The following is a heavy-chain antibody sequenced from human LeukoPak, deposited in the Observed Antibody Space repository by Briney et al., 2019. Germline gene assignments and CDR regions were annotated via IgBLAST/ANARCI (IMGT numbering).Heavy chain of an antibody. CDR2: IYNSGSI. Sequence: SETLPLTCTVSGGSISTYYWSWLRQPPGKGLEWIGYIYNSGSINYNPSLKSRVTISVDTSKNQFSLKLSSVTAADTAVYYCARENSNSWYLDYWGQGALFTVSS. CDR1: GGSISTYY. V-gene: IGHV4-59*01. D-gene: IGHD6-13*01. J-gene: IGHJ4*02. CDR3: ARENSNSWYLDY.